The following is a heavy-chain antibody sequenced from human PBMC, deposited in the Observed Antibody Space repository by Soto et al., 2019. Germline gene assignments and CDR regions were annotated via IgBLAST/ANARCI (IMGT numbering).Heavy chain of an antibody. D-gene: IGHD6-13*01. Sequence: ASVKVSCKASGYTFTSYAMHWVRQAPGQRLEWMRWINAGNGNTKYSQKFQGRVTITRDTSASTAYMELSSLRSEDTAVYYCAREVRQYLIAAAGRKPYYYYYMDVWGKGTTVTVSS. J-gene: IGHJ6*03. CDR3: AREVRQYLIAAAGRKPYYYYYMDV. CDR2: INAGNGNT. CDR1: GYTFTSYA. V-gene: IGHV1-3*01.